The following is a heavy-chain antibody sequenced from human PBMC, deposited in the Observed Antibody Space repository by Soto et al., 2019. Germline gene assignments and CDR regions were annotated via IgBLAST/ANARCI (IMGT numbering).Heavy chain of an antibody. CDR2: ITSSGGSI. J-gene: IGHJ3*02. CDR1: GFLVSIYE. V-gene: IGHV3-48*03. D-gene: IGHD2-21*02. CDR3: VKEKSVMYRGDYAFD. Sequence: WGALRLLCGASGFLVSIYEMNLVRLSPGRGPEWVAHITSSGGSIYTDSVRGRFTISRDNARNSLYLQMNSLGDEDTAGYYCVKEKSVMYRGDYAFD.